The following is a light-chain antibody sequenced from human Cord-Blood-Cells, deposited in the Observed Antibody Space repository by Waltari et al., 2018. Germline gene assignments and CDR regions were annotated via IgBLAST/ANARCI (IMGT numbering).Light chain of an antibody. J-gene: IGLJ1*01. Sequence: QSALTQPASVSGSPGQSITISCTETSTDVGGYNYVSWYQQHPGKAPKLMIYDVSNRPSGVSKRFSGSKSGNTASLTISGLQAEDEADYYCSSYTSSSTYVFGTGTKVTVL. CDR3: SSYTSSSTYV. CDR2: DVS. V-gene: IGLV2-14*03. CDR1: STDVGGYNY.